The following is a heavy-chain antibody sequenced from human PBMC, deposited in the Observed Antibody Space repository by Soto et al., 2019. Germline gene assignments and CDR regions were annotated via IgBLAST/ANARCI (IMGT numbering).Heavy chain of an antibody. CDR2: IRPSGGST. CDR3: ARVNYYDSNDAFDI. D-gene: IGHD3-22*01. CDR1: GYTFTCYY. V-gene: IGHV1-46*04. J-gene: IGHJ3*02. Sequence: ASVEASCKASGYTFTCYYMQWVQQAPGQGLEWMGIIRPSGGSTSYAQKLQGRVRMTRDTSTSTVYMELSSLRSEDTAVYYCARVNYYDSNDAFDIWGQGTMVPVSS.